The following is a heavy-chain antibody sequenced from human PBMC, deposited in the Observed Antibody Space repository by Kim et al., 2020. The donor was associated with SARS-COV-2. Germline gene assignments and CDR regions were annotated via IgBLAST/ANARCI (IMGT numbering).Heavy chain of an antibody. CDR2: ISWNSGSV. CDR1: GFTFDDYA. CDR3: AKDYYGLGNAFNI. D-gene: IGHD3-10*01. J-gene: IGHJ3*02. V-gene: IGHV3-9*01. Sequence: GGSLRLSCAASGFTFDDYAMHWVRQAPGKGLEWISGISWNSGSVGYAASVKGRFIIARDNAKNSLFLQLNSLRLEDTAFYYCAKDYYGLGNAFNISGQGT.